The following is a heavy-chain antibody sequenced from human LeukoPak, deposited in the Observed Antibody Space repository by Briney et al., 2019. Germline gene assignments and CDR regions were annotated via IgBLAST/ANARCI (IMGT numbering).Heavy chain of an antibody. J-gene: IGHJ4*02. CDR3: ANHFPADSPFDY. CDR1: AFTFSSYA. CDR2: ISGSGGST. Sequence: GGSLRLSCTASAFTFSSYAMSWVRQAPGKGLEWVSAISGSGGSTYYADSVKGRFTISRDNSKNTLYLQMSSLRAEDTAVYYCANHFPADSPFDYWGQGTLVTVSS. D-gene: IGHD2/OR15-2a*01. V-gene: IGHV3-23*01.